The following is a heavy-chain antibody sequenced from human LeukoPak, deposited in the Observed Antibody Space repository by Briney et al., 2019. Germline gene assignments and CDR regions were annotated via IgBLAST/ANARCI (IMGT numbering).Heavy chain of an antibody. V-gene: IGHV1-24*01. CDR3: ARAISSGYSKTLDY. J-gene: IGHJ4*02. CDR2: FDPEDGET. D-gene: IGHD3-22*01. CDR1: GYTLTELS. Sequence: ASVKVSCKVSGYTLTELSMHWVRQAPGKGLEWMGGFDPEDGETIYAQKFQGRVTMTEDTSTDTAYMELSSLRAEDTAVYYCARAISSGYSKTLDYWGQGSLVTVSS.